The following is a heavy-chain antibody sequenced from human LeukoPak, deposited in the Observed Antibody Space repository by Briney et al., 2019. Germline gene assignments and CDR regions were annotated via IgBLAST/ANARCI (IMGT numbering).Heavy chain of an antibody. J-gene: IGHJ4*02. Sequence: GGSLRLSCAASGFTFSDYYMSWIRQAPGKGLEWVSYISSSGSTTYYADSVKGRFTISRDNSKNTLYLQMNSLRAEDTAVYYCAREHPLLRYFDYWGQGTLVTVSS. V-gene: IGHV3-11*01. CDR2: ISSSGSTT. D-gene: IGHD2-21*02. CDR3: AREHPLLRYFDY. CDR1: GFTFSDYY.